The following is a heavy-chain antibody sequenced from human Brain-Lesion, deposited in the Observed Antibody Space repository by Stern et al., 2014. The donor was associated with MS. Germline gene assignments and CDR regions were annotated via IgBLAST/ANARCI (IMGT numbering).Heavy chain of an antibody. CDR2: IYYSGFT. V-gene: IGHV4-39*01. Sequence: QLVESGPGLVKPSETLSLTCTVSGGSINSSTYYWAWIRQPPGKGLEWIGNIYYSGFTYYNPSLKSRVTISVDMSKNQFSLKLSSVTAADTAIYYCARHDSVPRPSQLYSARDRGPGYFDYWGQGTLVTVSS. J-gene: IGHJ4*02. D-gene: IGHD1-26*01. CDR3: ARHDSVPRPSQLYSARDRGPGYFDY. CDR1: GGSINSSTYY.